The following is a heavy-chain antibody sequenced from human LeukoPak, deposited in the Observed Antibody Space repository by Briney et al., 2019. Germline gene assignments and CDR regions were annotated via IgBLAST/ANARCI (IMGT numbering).Heavy chain of an antibody. D-gene: IGHD2-2*01. CDR2: IYYSGST. CDR1: GGSISSYY. J-gene: IGHJ3*02. CDR3: AGLPCTSCYQGAFDI. V-gene: IGHV4-59*08. Sequence: SETLSLTCTVSGGSISSYYWSWIRQPPGKGLEWIGYIYYSGSTNYNPSLKSRVTISVDTSKNQFSLKLSSVTAADTAVYYCAGLPCTSCYQGAFDIWGQGTMATVSS.